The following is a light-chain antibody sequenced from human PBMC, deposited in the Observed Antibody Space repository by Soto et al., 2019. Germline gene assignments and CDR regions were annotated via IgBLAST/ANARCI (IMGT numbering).Light chain of an antibody. Sequence: EIVMTQSPATLSVSPGERATLSCRASQRISSNLAWYQHKPGQAPRLLIFGASTRATGIPARFSGSGSETEFTLTISSLQSEDFAVYYCQQYDSSPRTFGQGTKVDIK. J-gene: IGKJ1*01. CDR3: QQYDSSPRT. CDR2: GAS. V-gene: IGKV3-15*01. CDR1: QRISSN.